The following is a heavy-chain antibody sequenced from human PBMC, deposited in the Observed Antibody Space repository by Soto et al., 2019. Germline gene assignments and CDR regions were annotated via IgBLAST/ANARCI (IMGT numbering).Heavy chain of an antibody. CDR2: ISYDGSNK. CDR3: ARVHYGSGRSGAFDI. CDR1: GFTFSSYA. Sequence: QVQLVESGGGVVQPGRSLRLSCAASGFTFSSYAMHWVRQAPGKGLEWVAVISYDGSNKYYADSVKGRFTISRDNSKNTLYLQMNSLRAEDTAVYYCARVHYGSGRSGAFDIWGQGTMVTVSS. D-gene: IGHD3-10*01. V-gene: IGHV3-30-3*01. J-gene: IGHJ3*02.